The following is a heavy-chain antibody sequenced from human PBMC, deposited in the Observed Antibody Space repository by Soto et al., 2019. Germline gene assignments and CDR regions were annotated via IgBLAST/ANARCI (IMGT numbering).Heavy chain of an antibody. J-gene: IGHJ6*02. D-gene: IGHD3-3*01. CDR3: VKSSRRDITASRGMDV. Sequence: PGGSLRLSCSASGFSFSTYAMHWVRQAPGRGLEYVSGISYNGVSTYYADSVNDRFTISRDNSKSTLYLQMSSLGVEDTAMYYCVKSSRRDITASRGMDVWGQGTTVTVSS. CDR2: ISYNGVST. CDR1: GFSFSTYA. V-gene: IGHV3-64D*06.